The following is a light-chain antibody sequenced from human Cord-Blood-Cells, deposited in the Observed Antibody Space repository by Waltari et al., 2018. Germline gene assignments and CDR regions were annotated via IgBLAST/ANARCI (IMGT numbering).Light chain of an antibody. CDR3: QQYNNWWT. Sequence: EIVMTQSPATLSVSPAVRATLSCRASQSVSSNLAWYQQKPGQAPRLLIYGASTRATGIPARFSGSGSGTEFTLTISNLQSEDFAVYYGQQYNNWWTFGQGTKVEIK. CDR2: GAS. J-gene: IGKJ1*01. V-gene: IGKV3-15*01. CDR1: QSVSSN.